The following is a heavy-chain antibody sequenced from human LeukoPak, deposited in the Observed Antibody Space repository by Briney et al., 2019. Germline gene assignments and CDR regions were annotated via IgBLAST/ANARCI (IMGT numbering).Heavy chain of an antibody. D-gene: IGHD1-26*01. CDR2: INPSSGGT. Sequence: GASVKVSCEASGHTFTAYYMHWVRQAPGQGLEWMGWINPSSGGTNYAQKFQGRVTMTRDTSISTAYMELSRLRSDDTAVYSCARGGQGAPLDYWGQGSLVTVSS. J-gene: IGHJ4*02. CDR3: ARGGQGAPLDY. CDR1: GHTFTAYY. V-gene: IGHV1-2*02.